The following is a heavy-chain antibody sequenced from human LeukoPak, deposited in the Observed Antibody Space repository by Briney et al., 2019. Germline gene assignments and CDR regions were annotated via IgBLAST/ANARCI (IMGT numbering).Heavy chain of an antibody. CDR2: INPNSGGT. V-gene: IGHV1-2*02. CDR3: ATSMVRGVHFYYYYYMDV. J-gene: IGHJ6*03. D-gene: IGHD3-10*01. Sequence: ASVKVSCEASGYTFTGYYMHWVRQAPGQGLEWMGWINPNSGGTNYAQKFQGRVTMTRDTSISTAYMELSRLRSDDTAVYYCATSMVRGVHFYYYYYMDVWGKGTTVTISS. CDR1: GYTFTGYY.